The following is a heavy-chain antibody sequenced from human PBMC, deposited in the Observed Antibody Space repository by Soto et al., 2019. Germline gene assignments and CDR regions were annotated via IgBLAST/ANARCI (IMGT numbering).Heavy chain of an antibody. D-gene: IGHD3-9*01. CDR3: ARGPYYDTLTGSGSFDY. V-gene: IGHV4-39*01. Sequence: PSETLSLTCTVSGCSISSSSYYWGWIRQPPGKGLEWIGSIYFSRDTYYNPSLKSRVTVSVDTSKNQFSLRLTSVTAADTAVYYCARGPYYDTLTGSGSFDYWGQGTLVTVSS. CDR1: GCSISSSSYY. J-gene: IGHJ4*02. CDR2: IYFSRDT.